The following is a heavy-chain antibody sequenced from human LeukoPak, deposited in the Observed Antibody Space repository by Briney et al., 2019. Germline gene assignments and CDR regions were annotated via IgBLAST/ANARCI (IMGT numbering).Heavy chain of an antibody. Sequence: SVKVPCRASGDTFSSYAISWVRQAPGQGLEWMGGIIPIFGTANYAQKFQGRVTITADESTSTAYMELSSLRSEDTAVYYCAGKGSGWFDAFDIWGQGTMVTVSS. CDR2: IIPIFGTA. V-gene: IGHV1-69*13. J-gene: IGHJ3*02. CDR1: GDTFSSYA. D-gene: IGHD6-19*01. CDR3: AGKGSGWFDAFDI.